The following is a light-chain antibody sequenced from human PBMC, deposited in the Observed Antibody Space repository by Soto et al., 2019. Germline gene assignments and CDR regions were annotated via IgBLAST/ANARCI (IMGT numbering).Light chain of an antibody. J-gene: IGLJ3*02. V-gene: IGLV6-57*01. CDR2: EDN. CDR1: SGSIASNY. Sequence: NFMLTQPHSVSESPGKTVIISCTRSSGSIASNYVQWYQQRPDSSPTTVIYEDNQRPSGDPDRFSGSIDSSSNSASLTISGLETEDEADYYCQSYDATNQVFGGGTKLTVL. CDR3: QSYDATNQV.